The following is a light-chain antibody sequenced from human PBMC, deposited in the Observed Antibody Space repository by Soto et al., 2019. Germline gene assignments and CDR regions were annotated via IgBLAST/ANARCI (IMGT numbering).Light chain of an antibody. CDR1: SSDVGSYNL. V-gene: IGLV2-23*02. J-gene: IGLJ3*02. Sequence: QSVLTQPASVSGSPGQSITISCTGTSSDVGSYNLVSWYRQHPGKAPKLMIYVVTKRPSGVSNRFSGSKSGNTASLTISGLQAEDEADYYCCSYAGSSWVFGGGTQLTVL. CDR3: CSYAGSSWV. CDR2: VVT.